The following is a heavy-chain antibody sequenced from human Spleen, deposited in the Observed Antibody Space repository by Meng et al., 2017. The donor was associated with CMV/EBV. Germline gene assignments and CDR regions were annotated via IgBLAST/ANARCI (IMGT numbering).Heavy chain of an antibody. J-gene: IGHJ1*01. D-gene: IGHD3-3*01. Sequence: SETLSLTCTVSGGSISNYYWSWIRQPPGKGLEWIGYIYYNGISHYNPSLKSRVTMSVDTSKNQFSLRLSSVTAADTAVYYCARDADYDLGYFQHWGQGSLVTSPQ. CDR1: GGSISNYY. V-gene: IGHV4-59*01. CDR3: ARDADYDLGYFQH. CDR2: IYYNGIS.